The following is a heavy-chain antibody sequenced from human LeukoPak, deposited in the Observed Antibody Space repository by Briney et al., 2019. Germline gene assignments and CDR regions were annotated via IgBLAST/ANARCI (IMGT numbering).Heavy chain of an antibody. D-gene: IGHD2-15*01. CDR3: AKVMVAATPDY. CDR2: ISYDGSNK. J-gene: IGHJ4*02. V-gene: IGHV3-30*18. Sequence: PGGSLRLSCAASGFTFSSYGMHWVRQAPGKGLEWVAVISYDGSNKYYADSVKGRFTISRDNSKNTLYLQMNSLRAEDTAVYYCAKVMVAATPDYWGQGTLVTVSS. CDR1: GFTFSSYG.